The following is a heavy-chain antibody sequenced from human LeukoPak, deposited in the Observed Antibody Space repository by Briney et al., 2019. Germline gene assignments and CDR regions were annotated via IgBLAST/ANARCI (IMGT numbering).Heavy chain of an antibody. J-gene: IGHJ4*02. Sequence: ASVKVSCKASGYTFTGYYIHWVRQAPGQGLEGMGWINPNSGGTNYAQKFQVRGTMTRDTSISTAYMELSRLRSDDTAVYYCARSAESSSWVEFDYWGQGTLVTVSS. CDR1: GYTFTGYY. CDR3: ARSAESSSWVEFDY. D-gene: IGHD6-13*01. CDR2: INPNSGGT. V-gene: IGHV1-2*02.